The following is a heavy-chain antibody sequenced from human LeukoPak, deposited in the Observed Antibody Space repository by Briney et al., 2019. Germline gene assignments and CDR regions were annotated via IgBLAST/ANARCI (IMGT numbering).Heavy chain of an antibody. D-gene: IGHD6-19*01. CDR3: ATEAGAAPDWYFDV. CDR1: GFTFNRFW. J-gene: IGHJ2*01. CDR2: IKNDGRST. Sequence: PGGSLRLSCGASGFTFNRFWMHWVRQAPGKGLVWVSRIKNDGRSTSYADSVKGRFTISRDNAKNTVYLQMNSLRAEDTAVYYCATEAGAAPDWYFDVWGRGTLVTVSS. V-gene: IGHV3-74*01.